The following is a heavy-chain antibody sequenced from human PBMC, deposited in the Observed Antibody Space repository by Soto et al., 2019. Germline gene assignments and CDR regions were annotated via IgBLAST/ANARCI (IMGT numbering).Heavy chain of an antibody. D-gene: IGHD6-13*01. Sequence: SETLSLTCAVSGGSISSSNWWSWVRQPPGKGLEWIGEIYHSGSTNYNPSLKSRVTISVDKSKNQFSLKLSSVTAADTAVYYCARSYSSSWYGPYYFDYWGQGTLVTVSS. V-gene: IGHV4-4*02. CDR3: ARSYSSSWYGPYYFDY. CDR1: GGSISSSNW. CDR2: IYHSGST. J-gene: IGHJ4*02.